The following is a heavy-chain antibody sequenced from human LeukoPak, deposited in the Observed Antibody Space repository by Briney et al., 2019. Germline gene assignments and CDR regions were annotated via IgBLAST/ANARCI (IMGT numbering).Heavy chain of an antibody. D-gene: IGHD2-15*01. CDR2: IYYSGST. J-gene: IGHJ3*02. CDR3: ARPYCSGGSCYSGAFDI. V-gene: IGHV4-59*01. CDR1: GASTSSYY. Sequence: AETLSLTCTVSGASTSSYYWSWIRQPPGKGLEWIGYIYYSGSTNYNPSLKSRVTISVDTSKHQFSLKLSSVTAADTAVYYCARPYCSGGSCYSGAFDIWGQGTMVTVSS.